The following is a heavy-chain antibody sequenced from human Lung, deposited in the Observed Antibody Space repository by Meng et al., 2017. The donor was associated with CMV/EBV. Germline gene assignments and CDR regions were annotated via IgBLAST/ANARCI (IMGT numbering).Heavy chain of an antibody. V-gene: IGHV6-1*01. D-gene: IGHD3-9*01. J-gene: IGHJ5*02. CDR2: TYYRSKWYN. CDR3: AKEVLRYYYHSFDP. CDR1: GDSVSSNSAA. Sequence: SQXXXLTXASPGDSVSSNSAAWNWIRQSPSRGLEWLVRTYYRSKWYNDYAVSVKSRITINPDTSKNQFSLQLNSVTTEDTAVYYCAKEVLRYYYHSFDPWGQGXLVTVSS.